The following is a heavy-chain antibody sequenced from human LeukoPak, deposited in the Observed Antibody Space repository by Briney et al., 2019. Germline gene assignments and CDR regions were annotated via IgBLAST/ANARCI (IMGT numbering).Heavy chain of an antibody. CDR2: ISYDGSNK. Sequence: SGGSLILSCAASGFTFSSYGMHWVRQAPGKGLEWVAVISYDGSNKYYADSVKGRFTISRDNSKNTLYLQMNSLRAEDTAVYYCARSWSSDLWGQGTLVTVSS. V-gene: IGHV3-30*03. CDR3: ARSWSSDL. CDR1: GFTFSSYG. J-gene: IGHJ4*02. D-gene: IGHD6-13*01.